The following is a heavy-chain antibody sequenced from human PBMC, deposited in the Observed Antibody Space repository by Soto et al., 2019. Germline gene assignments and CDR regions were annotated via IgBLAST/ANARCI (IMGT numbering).Heavy chain of an antibody. CDR2: IYPGDSDT. D-gene: IGHD2-21*02. J-gene: IGHJ6*02. Sequence: SFPCSGSRFTSYWIGWVLPLPGNGLEWMGIIYPGDSDTRYSPSFQGQVTISADKSISTAYLQWSSLKASDTAMYYCARLGLDCGGDCYSYYYYGMDVWGQGTTVTVSS. CDR3: ARLGLDCGGDCYSYYYYGMDV. CDR1: GSRFTSYW. V-gene: IGHV5-51*01.